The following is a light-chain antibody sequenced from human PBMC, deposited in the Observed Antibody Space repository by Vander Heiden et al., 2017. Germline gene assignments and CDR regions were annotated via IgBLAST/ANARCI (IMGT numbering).Light chain of an antibody. CDR1: SSNIGAGYN. Sequence: QSELMQPPSVSGAPGQRVTISCSGDSSNIGAGYNVHWYQQFPGTAPKLLIYRNNNRPSGVPARFSASKSGTSASLAITGLRAEDEADYYCQSYDSLREVFGGGTKLTVL. CDR2: RNN. J-gene: IGLJ3*02. V-gene: IGLV1-40*01. CDR3: QSYDSLREV.